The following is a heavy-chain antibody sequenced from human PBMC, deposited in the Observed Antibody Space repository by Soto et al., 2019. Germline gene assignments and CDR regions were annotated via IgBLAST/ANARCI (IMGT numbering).Heavy chain of an antibody. D-gene: IGHD2-15*01. V-gene: IGHV5-51*01. J-gene: IGHJ6*02. CDR1: GYSFTSYW. CDR2: IYPGDSDT. CDR3: AILAYCSGGSCYSIYYYGIDV. Sequence: GESLKISCKGSGYSFTSYWIGWVRQMPGKGLEWMGIIYPGDSDTRYSPSFQGQVTISADKSISTAYLQWSSLKASDTAMYYCAILAYCSGGSCYSIYYYGIDVWGQGTTVTVSS.